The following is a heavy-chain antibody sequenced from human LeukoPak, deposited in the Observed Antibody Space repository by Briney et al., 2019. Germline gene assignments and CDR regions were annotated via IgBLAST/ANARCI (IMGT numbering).Heavy chain of an antibody. J-gene: IGHJ4*02. CDR3: ARQRWHDTSGYYNTRYFDY. Sequence: PGGSLRLSCAASGFTLSSHGMNWVRQAPGKGLEWVSSISSSSSYIYYADSVKGRFTISRDNAKNSLYLQMNSLRAEDTAVYYCARQRWHDTSGYYNTRYFDYWGQGTLVTVSS. CDR2: ISSSSSYI. D-gene: IGHD3-22*01. V-gene: IGHV3-21*01. CDR1: GFTLSSHG.